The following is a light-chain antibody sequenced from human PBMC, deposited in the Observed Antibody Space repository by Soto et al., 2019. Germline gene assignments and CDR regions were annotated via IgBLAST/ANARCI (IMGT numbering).Light chain of an antibody. CDR2: AAS. CDR3: QQYNKWPPT. Sequence: DIQMTQSPSSLSASVGDRVTITCRASQSISSYLNWYQQKPGKAPKLLIYAASTLQSGVPSRFSGSGSGTECTLTISSLQSEDGALYHCQQYNKWPPTFGQGTKVDIK. J-gene: IGKJ1*01. V-gene: IGKV1-39*01. CDR1: QSISSY.